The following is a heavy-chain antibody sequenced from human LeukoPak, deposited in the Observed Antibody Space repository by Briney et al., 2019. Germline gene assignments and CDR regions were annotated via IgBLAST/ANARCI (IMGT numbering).Heavy chain of an antibody. CDR3: AKGSLRGGGFFDY. D-gene: IGHD3-3*01. J-gene: IGHJ4*02. CDR1: GFTFSSYG. Sequence: GRSLRLSCAACGFTFSSYGMQGVREAPGKGLEWVTVISFDGSNKYYADSVRGRFTISRDNSKNTLYLQMNSLRAGDAAVYYCAKGSLRGGGFFDYWGQGTMVTVSS. CDR2: ISFDGSNK. V-gene: IGHV3-30*18.